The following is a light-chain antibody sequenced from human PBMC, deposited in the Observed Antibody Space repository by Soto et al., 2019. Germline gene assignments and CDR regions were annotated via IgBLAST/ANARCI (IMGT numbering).Light chain of an antibody. J-gene: IGLJ1*01. CDR3: NSYTGGSTYV. Sequence: QSVLTQPASVSGSPGQSITISCTGTTSDVGRYNYVSWYQQHPGKAPKLIIYDVSNRPSGGSDRFSGSKSGNTAALTISGLQAEDEADYYCNSYTGGSTYVFGTGTKLTVL. CDR2: DVS. CDR1: TSDVGRYNY. V-gene: IGLV2-14*01.